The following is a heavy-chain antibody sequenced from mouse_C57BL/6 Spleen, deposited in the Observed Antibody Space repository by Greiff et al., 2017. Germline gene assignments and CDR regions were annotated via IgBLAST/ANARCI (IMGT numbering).Heavy chain of an antibody. J-gene: IGHJ3*01. V-gene: IGHV5-9*01. Sequence: EVQVVESGGGLVKPGGSLKLSCAASGFTFSSYTMSWVRQTPEKRLEWVATISGGGGNTYYPDSVKGRFTISRDNAKNTLYLQMSSLRSEDTALYYCARPAYDEGFAYWGQGTLVTVSA. CDR1: GFTFSSYT. D-gene: IGHD2-12*01. CDR3: ARPAYDEGFAY. CDR2: ISGGGGNT.